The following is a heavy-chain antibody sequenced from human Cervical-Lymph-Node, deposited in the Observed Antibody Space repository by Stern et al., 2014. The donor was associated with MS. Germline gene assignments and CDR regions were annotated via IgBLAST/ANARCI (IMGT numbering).Heavy chain of an antibody. CDR1: GGSISSGSYY. D-gene: IGHD3-10*01. J-gene: IGHJ6*02. CDR3: AREWAYYYGSGRYYYYYGMDV. CDR2: IYTSGST. Sequence: VQLLESGPGLVKPSQTLSLTCTVSGGSISSGSYYWSWIRQPAGKGLEWIGRIYTSGSTNYNPSLKIRATISVTPSKTQSPLKLSAVTAADTAVYYCAREWAYYYGSGRYYYYYGMDVWGQGTTVTVSS. V-gene: IGHV4-61*02.